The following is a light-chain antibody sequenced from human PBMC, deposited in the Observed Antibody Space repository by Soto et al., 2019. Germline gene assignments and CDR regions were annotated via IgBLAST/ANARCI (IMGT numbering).Light chain of an antibody. V-gene: IGLV2-14*01. J-gene: IGLJ1*01. CDR1: SSDVGGYNY. Sequence: QSALTQPASVSGSPGQSITISCTGTSSDVGGYNYVSWYQQHPGKAPKLMIYDVSNRPSGVSDRFSGSKSGNTASLTISGLQAEDDAYYYCGSYASGSSEVFGTGTNFTVL. CDR2: DVS. CDR3: GSYASGSSEV.